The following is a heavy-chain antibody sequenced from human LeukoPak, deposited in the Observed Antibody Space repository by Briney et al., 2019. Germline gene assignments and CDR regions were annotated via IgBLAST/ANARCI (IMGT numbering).Heavy chain of an antibody. D-gene: IGHD3-22*01. CDR1: GFTFDDYA. Sequence: PGRSLRLSCAASGFTFDDYAMHWVRQAPGKGLEWVSGINWNSGSIGYADSVKGRFTISRDNAKISLYLQMNSLRAEDTALYYCAKDIGSSGYYYPDYWGQGTLVTVSS. V-gene: IGHV3-9*01. CDR2: INWNSGSI. CDR3: AKDIGSSGYYYPDY. J-gene: IGHJ4*02.